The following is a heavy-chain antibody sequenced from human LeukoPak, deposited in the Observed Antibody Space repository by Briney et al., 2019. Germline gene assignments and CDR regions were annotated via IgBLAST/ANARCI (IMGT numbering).Heavy chain of an antibody. Sequence: GGPLRLSCAASGFTVSSNYMSWVRQAPGKGLEWVSIIYSGGNKYYADSVKGRFTISRDNFKNTLYLEMNSLRAEDTAVYYCVRYGDTTFDYWGQGTLVTVSS. CDR2: IYSGGNK. CDR1: GFTVSSNY. D-gene: IGHD1-1*01. CDR3: VRYGDTTFDY. J-gene: IGHJ4*02. V-gene: IGHV3-53*01.